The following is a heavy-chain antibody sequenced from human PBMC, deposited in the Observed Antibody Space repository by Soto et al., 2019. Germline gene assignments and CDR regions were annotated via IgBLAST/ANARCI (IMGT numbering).Heavy chain of an antibody. CDR1: GFTFSSYA. D-gene: IGHD1-26*01. J-gene: IGHJ4*02. CDR2: VSIGGST. CDR3: AKRRGAGGNFDY. V-gene: IGHV3-23*01. Sequence: GGSLRLSCAASGFTFSSYAMGWVRQGPGKGLEWVAVVSIGGSTHYADSVRGRFTISSDNSKNTLSLQMNSLTAEDTAVYFCAKRRGAGGNFDYWGQGALVTVSS.